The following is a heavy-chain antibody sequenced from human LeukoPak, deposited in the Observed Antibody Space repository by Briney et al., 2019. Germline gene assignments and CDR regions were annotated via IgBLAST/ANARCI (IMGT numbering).Heavy chain of an antibody. CDR1: GFTFSSYA. D-gene: IGHD5-18*01. V-gene: IGHV3-30-3*01. Sequence: GGSLRLSCAASGFTFSSYAMHWVRQAPGKGLEWVAVISYDGSNKYYADSVKGRFTISRDNSKTTLYLQMNGLRAEDTAVYYCADLGYSYGYEDYWGQGTLVTVSS. J-gene: IGHJ4*02. CDR2: ISYDGSNK. CDR3: ADLGYSYGYEDY.